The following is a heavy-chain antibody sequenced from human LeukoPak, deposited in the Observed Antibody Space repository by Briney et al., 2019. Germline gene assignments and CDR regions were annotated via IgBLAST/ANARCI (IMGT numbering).Heavy chain of an antibody. CDR2: ISYDGSNK. D-gene: IGHD1-26*01. Sequence: GGSLRLSCAAPGFTFSSYAMHWVRQAPGKGLEWVAVISYDGSNKYYADSVKGRFTISRDNSKNTLYLQMNSLRAEDTAVYYCARDYSGSYVIDYWGQGTLVTVSS. CDR3: ARDYSGSYVIDY. J-gene: IGHJ4*02. CDR1: GFTFSSYA. V-gene: IGHV3-30-3*01.